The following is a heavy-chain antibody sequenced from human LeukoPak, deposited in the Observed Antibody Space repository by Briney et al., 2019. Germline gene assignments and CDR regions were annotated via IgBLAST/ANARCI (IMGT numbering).Heavy chain of an antibody. CDR2: IKPDGRDK. V-gene: IGHV3-7*01. CDR1: GYTFSDYW. D-gene: IGHD4-23*01. CDR3: ARGRFCDSGNCYLDY. Sequence: GGSLRLTCAASGYTFSDYWMSWVRQAPGKGLERVANIKPDGRDKYHVDSVKGRFTISRDNAKASLYLLMNSLRAEDTAVYYCARGRFCDSGNCYLDYWGQGTLVTVSS. J-gene: IGHJ4*02.